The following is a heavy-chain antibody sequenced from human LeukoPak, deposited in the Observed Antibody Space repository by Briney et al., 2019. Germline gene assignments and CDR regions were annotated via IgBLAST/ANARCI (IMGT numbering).Heavy chain of an antibody. V-gene: IGHV3-30-3*01. CDR3: ARDRDSSGHYYYYYYGMDV. Sequence: GRSLRLSCAASGFTFSSYAMHWVRQAPGKGLEWVAVISYDGSNKYYADSVKGRFTISRDNSKNTLYLQMNSLRAEDTAVYYCARDRDSSGHYYYYYYGMDVWGQGTTVTVSS. J-gene: IGHJ6*02. CDR1: GFTFSSYA. CDR2: ISYDGSNK. D-gene: IGHD3-22*01.